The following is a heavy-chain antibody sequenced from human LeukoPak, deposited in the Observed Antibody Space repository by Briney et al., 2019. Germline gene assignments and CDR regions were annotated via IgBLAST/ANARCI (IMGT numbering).Heavy chain of an antibody. Sequence: SETLSLTCTVYGGSFSGYYWTWIRQPPGKGLEWIGEIVHTGRTNYSPSLESRLTLSVDTSRNQFSLKLNSVTAADTAVYYCARSEAGGAFDYWGQGTLVTVSS. D-gene: IGHD3-10*01. V-gene: IGHV4-34*12. CDR1: GGSFSGYY. CDR2: IVHTGRT. CDR3: ARSEAGGAFDY. J-gene: IGHJ4*02.